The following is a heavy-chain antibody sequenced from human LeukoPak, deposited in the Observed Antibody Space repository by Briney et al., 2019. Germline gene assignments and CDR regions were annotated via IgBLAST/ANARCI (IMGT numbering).Heavy chain of an antibody. CDR2: INHSGST. J-gene: IGHJ4*02. CDR1: GGSFSGYY. D-gene: IGHD3-10*01. V-gene: IGHV4-34*01. Sequence: KTSETLSLTCAVYGGSFSGYYWSWIRQPPGKGLEWIGEINHSGSTNYNPSLKSRVTISVDTSKNQFSLKLSSVTAADTAVYYCASENHYYARDWGQGTLVTVSS. CDR3: ASENHYYARD.